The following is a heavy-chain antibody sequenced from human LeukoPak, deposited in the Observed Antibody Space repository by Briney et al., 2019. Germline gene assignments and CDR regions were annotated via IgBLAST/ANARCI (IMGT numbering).Heavy chain of an antibody. D-gene: IGHD1-20*01. V-gene: IGHV3-21*01. Sequence: GGSLRLPCAASGFTFSSYSMNWVRQAPGKGLEWVSSISSSSSYIYYADSVKGRFTISRDNAKNSLYLQMNSLRAEDTAVYYCARGLTGTKSDYWGQGTLVTVSS. CDR1: GFTFSSYS. CDR3: ARGLTGTKSDY. CDR2: ISSSSSYI. J-gene: IGHJ4*02.